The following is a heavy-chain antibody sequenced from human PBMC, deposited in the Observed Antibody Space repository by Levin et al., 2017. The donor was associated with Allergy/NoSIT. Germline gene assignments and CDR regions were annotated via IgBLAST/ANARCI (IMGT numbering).Heavy chain of an antibody. Sequence: SCAASGFTFSSYGMHWVRQAPGKGLEWVAVISYDGSNKYYADSVKGRFTISRDNSKNTLYLQMNSLRAEDTAVYYCAKEIGGSCPDKCLYYYYGMDVWGQGTTVTVSS. J-gene: IGHJ6*02. CDR1: GFTFSSYG. V-gene: IGHV3-30*18. CDR2: ISYDGSNK. D-gene: IGHD2-15*01. CDR3: AKEIGGSCPDKCLYYYYGMDV.